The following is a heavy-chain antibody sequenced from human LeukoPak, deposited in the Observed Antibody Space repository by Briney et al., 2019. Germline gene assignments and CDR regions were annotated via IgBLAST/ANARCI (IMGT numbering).Heavy chain of an antibody. CDR1: GFTVSSNY. Sequence: PGGSLRLSCAASGFTVSSNYMSWVRQAPGKGLEWVSVIYSGGSTYYADSVKGRFTISRDNAKNSLYLQMNSLRAEDTAVYYCARDYYGSGSYYNPFFDYWGQGTLVTVSS. CDR3: ARDYYGSGSYYNPFFDY. CDR2: IYSGGST. V-gene: IGHV3-53*01. D-gene: IGHD3-10*01. J-gene: IGHJ4*02.